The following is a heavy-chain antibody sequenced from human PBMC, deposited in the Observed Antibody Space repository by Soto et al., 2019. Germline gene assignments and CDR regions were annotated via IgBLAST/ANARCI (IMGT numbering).Heavy chain of an antibody. CDR1: GGSIRSGGYY. V-gene: IGHV4-31*03. CDR3: ARDRLMATAGTARHYFGLDV. Sequence: SETLSLTCTVSGGSIRSGGYYWSWVRQNPRRGLEWIGNIYYSGNTYYNPSLKNRLTISVDTSKNQFSLNLSSVTAADTAVYYCARDRLMATAGTARHYFGLDVWGQGTTVTVSS. D-gene: IGHD5-18*01. J-gene: IGHJ6*02. CDR2: IYYSGNT.